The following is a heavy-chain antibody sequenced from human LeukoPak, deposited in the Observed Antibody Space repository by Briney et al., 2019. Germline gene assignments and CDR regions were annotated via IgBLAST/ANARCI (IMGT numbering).Heavy chain of an antibody. J-gene: IGHJ6*02. D-gene: IGHD4-17*01. Sequence: PGGSLRLSCAASGFTFSSYEMNWVRQAPGKGLEWVSYISSSGSTIYYADSVKGRFTISRDNAKNSLYLQMNSLRAEDTAVYYCARDTRDGDYVSTYYYYGMDVWGQGTTVTVSS. CDR1: GFTFSSYE. CDR3: ARDTRDGDYVSTYYYYGMDV. V-gene: IGHV3-48*03. CDR2: ISSSGSTI.